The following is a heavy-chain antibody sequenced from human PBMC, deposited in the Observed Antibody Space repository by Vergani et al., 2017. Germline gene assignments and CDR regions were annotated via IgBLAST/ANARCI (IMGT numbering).Heavy chain of an antibody. J-gene: IGHJ4*02. Sequence: QVQLVQSGAEVKKPGASVKVSCKASGYTFTSYAMHWVRQAPGQRLEWMGWINAGNGNTKYSQKFQGRVTITRDTSASTAYMELSSLRSEDTAVYYCARMLLWFGXFDYWGQGTLVTVSS. CDR1: GYTFTSYA. D-gene: IGHD3-10*01. CDR3: ARMLLWFGXFDY. CDR2: INAGNGNT. V-gene: IGHV1-3*01.